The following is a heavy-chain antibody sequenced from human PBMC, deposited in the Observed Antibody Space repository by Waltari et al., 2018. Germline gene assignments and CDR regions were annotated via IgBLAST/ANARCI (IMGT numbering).Heavy chain of an antibody. Sequence: QVQLQESGPGLVKPSETLSLTCSVSGGSISSGSYYWTWIRQPAGKGLEWIGRIYTSGGTNYNPPLRSRLTISVDTSNNQFSLKLSSVTAADTAVYYCARDPPQLADAFDIWGQGTMVTVSS. CDR2: IYTSGGT. J-gene: IGHJ3*02. D-gene: IGHD3-10*01. CDR1: GGSISSGSYY. CDR3: ARDPPQLADAFDI. V-gene: IGHV4-61*02.